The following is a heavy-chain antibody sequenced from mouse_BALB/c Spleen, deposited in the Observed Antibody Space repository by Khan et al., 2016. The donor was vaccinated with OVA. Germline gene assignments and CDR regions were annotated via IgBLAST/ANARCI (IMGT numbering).Heavy chain of an antibody. CDR1: GFTFSVYS. V-gene: IGHV5-6*01. CDR2: ISSDGTYT. Sequence: EVQLVESGGDFVKPGGSLKLSCVASGFTFSVYSMSWVRQTPDKRLEWVATISSDGTYTYYPDSVKGRFTISRDNAKNTLYLQVISLKSEDTAMYFCADHLTGSFAYWGHGTLVTVSA. J-gene: IGHJ3*01. D-gene: IGHD4-1*01. CDR3: ADHLTGSFAY.